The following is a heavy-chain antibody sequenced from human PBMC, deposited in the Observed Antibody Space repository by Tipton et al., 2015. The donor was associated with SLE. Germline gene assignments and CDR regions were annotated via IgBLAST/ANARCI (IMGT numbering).Heavy chain of an antibody. CDR3: ARDNSGYDPHYYYGMDV. CDR1: GYTFTGYH. Sequence: QSGAEVKKPGASVKVSCKASGYTFTGYHIHWVRQAPGQGLEWLGWISAYNGHTNYAQKLQGRVTMTTDTSTSTAYMELRSLRSDDTAVYYCARDNSGYDPHYYYGMDVWGQGTTVTVSS. D-gene: IGHD5-12*01. V-gene: IGHV1-18*04. J-gene: IGHJ6*02. CDR2: ISAYNGHT.